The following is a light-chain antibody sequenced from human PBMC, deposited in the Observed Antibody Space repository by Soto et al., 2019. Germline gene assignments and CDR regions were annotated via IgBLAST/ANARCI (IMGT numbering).Light chain of an antibody. Sequence: EIVLTQSPGTLSLSPGERATLSCRASQSISSNYVAWYPQKPGQAPRLLIYDASSRATGIPNRFSGSGSGTDFTLTISRLEPEDFAVFYCQQYGDSPTFGQGTKVDIK. J-gene: IGKJ1*01. CDR3: QQYGDSPT. CDR2: DAS. CDR1: QSISSNY. V-gene: IGKV3-20*01.